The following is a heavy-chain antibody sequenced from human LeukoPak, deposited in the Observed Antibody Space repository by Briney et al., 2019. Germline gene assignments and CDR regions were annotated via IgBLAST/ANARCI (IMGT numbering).Heavy chain of an antibody. CDR2: IYPGDSDT. CDR1: GYNFTNYW. V-gene: IGHV5-51*01. CDR3: ARLDGIDGLAAAGFDY. Sequence: GESLKISCKGSGYNFTNYWIGWVRQMPGKGLEWMGIIYPGDSDTRYGPSFQGQVTISADKSITTAFLQWSSLKASDSAMYYCARLDGIDGLAAAGFDYWGQGTLVTVSS. J-gene: IGHJ4*02. D-gene: IGHD6-25*01.